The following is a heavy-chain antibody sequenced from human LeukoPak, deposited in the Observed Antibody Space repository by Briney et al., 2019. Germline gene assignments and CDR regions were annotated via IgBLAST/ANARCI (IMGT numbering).Heavy chain of an antibody. CDR2: FNPVDGAT. D-gene: IGHD4-17*01. V-gene: IGHV1-24*01. Sequence: ASVKGSSTISRPILTPFSIHCVRQAPGEGVECMGVFNPVDGATDSAQKFQGRLIMTEYRSTKTHYMQLSNLRSEDTAGYFCAATALCAACVFDIWGRGTVVTVSS. J-gene: IGHJ3*02. CDR1: RPILTPFS. CDR3: AATALCAACVFDI.